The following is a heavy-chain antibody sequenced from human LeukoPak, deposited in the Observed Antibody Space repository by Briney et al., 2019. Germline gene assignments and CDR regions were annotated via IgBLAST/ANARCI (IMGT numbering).Heavy chain of an antibody. CDR3: ARVPHYYFGYGYFDT. CDR2: IYTSGST. V-gene: IGHV4-61*02. J-gene: IGHJ4*02. Sequence: SETLSLTCTVSGGSISSGSYYWSWIRQPAGKGLECFGRIYTSGSTNYNPSLKSRVAISIDTSKKQFSLTLTSMTAADTAVYYCARVPHYYFGYGYFDTWGQGTRVTVSS. CDR1: GGSISSGSYY. D-gene: IGHD3/OR15-3a*01.